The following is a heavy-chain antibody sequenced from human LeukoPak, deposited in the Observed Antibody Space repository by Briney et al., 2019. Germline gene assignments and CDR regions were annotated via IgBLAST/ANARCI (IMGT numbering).Heavy chain of an antibody. D-gene: IGHD3-22*01. CDR3: AKDGHSSAYYFDY. V-gene: IGHV3-33*06. CDR2: IWYDGSNK. J-gene: IGHJ4*02. CDR1: GFTFSSYG. Sequence: GRSLRLSCAASGFTFSSYGMHWVRQAPGKGLEWVAVIWYDGSNKYYADSVKGRFTISRDNYKNTLYLQMNSLRAEDTAVYYCAKDGHSSAYYFDYWGQGTLVTVSS.